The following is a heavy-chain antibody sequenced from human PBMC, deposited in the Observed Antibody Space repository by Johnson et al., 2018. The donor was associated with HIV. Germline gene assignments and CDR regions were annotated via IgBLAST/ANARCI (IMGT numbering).Heavy chain of an antibody. CDR1: GFTFSSYG. CDR2: ISYDGSNK. CDR3: ARGGVIHDAFDI. Sequence: QVQLVESGGGVVQPGRSLRLSCAASGFTFSSYGMHWVRQAPGKGLEWVAVISYDGSNKYYADSVKGRFTISRDNSKNTLYLQMNSLRAEDTAVYYCARGGVIHDAFDIWGQGTMVTLSS. D-gene: IGHD3-3*01. V-gene: IGHV3-30*03. J-gene: IGHJ3*02.